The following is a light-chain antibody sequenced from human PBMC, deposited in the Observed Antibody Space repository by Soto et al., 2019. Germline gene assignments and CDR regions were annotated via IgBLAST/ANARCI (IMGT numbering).Light chain of an antibody. CDR3: STYTSSSTVV. CDR1: SSDVGGYNF. CDR2: DVS. Sequence: IINNSTGTSSDVGGYNFVSWYQQHPGKAPKLMIYDVSNRPSGVSNRFSGSKSGNTASLTISGLQAEDEADYYCSTYTSSSTVVFGGGTKVTVL. J-gene: IGLJ2*01. V-gene: IGLV2-14*01.